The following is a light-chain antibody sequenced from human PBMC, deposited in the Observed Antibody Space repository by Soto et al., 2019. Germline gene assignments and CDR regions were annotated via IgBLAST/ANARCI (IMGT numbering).Light chain of an antibody. Sequence: DIQMTQSPSTLSASVGDRVTITCRASECVSRWVAWYQQKPGRTPKLLIYQSSTLETGVPSRFSGSGSGTEFNPTINSLQPDDFATYDCEQNNAFSQAFGQGTKVEIK. CDR3: EQNNAFSQA. J-gene: IGKJ1*01. CDR1: ECVSRW. V-gene: IGKV1-5*03. CDR2: QSS.